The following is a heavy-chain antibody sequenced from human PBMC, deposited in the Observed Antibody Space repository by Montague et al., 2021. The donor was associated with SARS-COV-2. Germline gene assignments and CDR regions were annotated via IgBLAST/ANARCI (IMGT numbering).Heavy chain of an antibody. V-gene: IGHV3-30*18. Sequence: SLRLSCAASGFTFNNFAMHWVRQAPGKGLEWVAVIPYDGSIKYYADSLRGRFTISRDSSQKTLYLQMNSLSGEDTAVYYCAKNRDIFWFGEGRDSMDVWGQGTTVIVSS. CDR2: IPYDGSIK. J-gene: IGHJ6*02. D-gene: IGHD3-10*01. CDR3: AKNRDIFWFGEGRDSMDV. CDR1: GFTFNNFA.